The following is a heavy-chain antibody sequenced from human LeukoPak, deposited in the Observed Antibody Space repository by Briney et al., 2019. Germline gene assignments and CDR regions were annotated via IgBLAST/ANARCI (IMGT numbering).Heavy chain of an antibody. CDR3: TRDKSPYYYGSGSSNWFDP. V-gene: IGHV3-49*05. Sequence: KTGGSLRLSCTASGFTFGDYAMSWFRQAPGKGLEWVGFIRSKAYGGTTEYAASVKGRFTISRDDSKSIAYLRMNSLKTEDTAVYYCTRDKSPYYYGSGSSNWFDPWGQGTLVTVSS. J-gene: IGHJ5*02. CDR2: IRSKAYGGTT. D-gene: IGHD3-10*01. CDR1: GFTFGDYA.